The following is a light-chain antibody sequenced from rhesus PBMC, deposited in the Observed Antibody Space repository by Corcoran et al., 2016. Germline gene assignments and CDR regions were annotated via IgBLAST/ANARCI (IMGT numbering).Light chain of an antibody. CDR2: AAS. CDR3: QQHNNYPLT. J-gene: IGKJ4*01. Sequence: DIQMTQSPSSLSASVGDRVTITCQASQGISSWLAWYQQKPGNAPKLLIYAASSLQSGVPSRFSGSGSWTDFTLTIRSLQPEDFATYYCQQHNNYPLTFGGGTKVEIK. CDR1: QGISSW. V-gene: IGKV1-33*02.